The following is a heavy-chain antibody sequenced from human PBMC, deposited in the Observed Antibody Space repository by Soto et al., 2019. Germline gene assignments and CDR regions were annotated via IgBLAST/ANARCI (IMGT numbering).Heavy chain of an antibody. CDR3: ARVGRSDSWDMWFDS. CDR2: IAVNADTI. CDR1: GFTFSSYA. D-gene: IGHD2-21*02. V-gene: IGHV3-23*01. J-gene: IGHJ5*01. Sequence: EVHLLESGGGLVQPGGSLRLSCAVSGFTFSSYAMTWLRQTPGKGLECVSSIAVNADTIHYADSVKGRFTISRDNSKSTLFLQMNSLRAEDTAVYHCARVGRSDSWDMWFDSWGQGTRVTVSS.